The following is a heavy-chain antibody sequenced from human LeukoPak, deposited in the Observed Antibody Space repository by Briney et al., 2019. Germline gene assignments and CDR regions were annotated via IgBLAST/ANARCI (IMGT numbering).Heavy chain of an antibody. CDR1: GFTFSSYA. CDR3: ASSWDAFDI. Sequence: GRSLRLSCAASGFTFSSYAMHWVRQAPGKGLEWVAVISYDGSNNYYADSVKGRFTISRDNSKNTLYLQMNSLRAEDTAVYYCASSWDAFDIWGQGTMVTVSS. V-gene: IGHV3-30*04. J-gene: IGHJ3*02. CDR2: ISYDGSNN.